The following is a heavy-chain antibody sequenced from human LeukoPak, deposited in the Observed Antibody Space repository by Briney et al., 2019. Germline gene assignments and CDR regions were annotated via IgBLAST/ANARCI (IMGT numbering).Heavy chain of an antibody. Sequence: SETLSLTCTVSGVSISSGDYYWSWIRQPPGKGLEWIGYIYYSGSTYYNPSLKSRVTISVDTSKNQFSLKLSSVTAADTAVYYCARDDIAAAGIDYWGQGTLVTVSS. CDR2: IYYSGST. CDR1: GVSISSGDYY. V-gene: IGHV4-30-4*01. D-gene: IGHD6-13*01. J-gene: IGHJ4*02. CDR3: ARDDIAAAGIDY.